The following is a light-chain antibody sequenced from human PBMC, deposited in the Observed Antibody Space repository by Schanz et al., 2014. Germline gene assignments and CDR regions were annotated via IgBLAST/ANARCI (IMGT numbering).Light chain of an antibody. V-gene: IGLV2-14*02. J-gene: IGLJ3*02. CDR1: SSDVGSYNL. CDR2: DVS. CDR3: SSYTSSSPWV. Sequence: QSALTQPASVSGSPGQSITISCTGTSSDVGSYNLVSWYQQHPGKAPKLIIYDVSKWPSGVSNRFSGSKSGSTASLTISGLQAEDEADYYCSSYTSSSPWVFGGGTQLTVL.